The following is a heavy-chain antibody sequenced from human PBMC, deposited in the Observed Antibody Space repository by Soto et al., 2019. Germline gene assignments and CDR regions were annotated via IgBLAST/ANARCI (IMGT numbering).Heavy chain of an antibody. CDR1: GGSISSYY. Sequence: PSETLSLTCTVSGGSISSYYWSWIRQPPGKGLEWIGYIYYSGSTNYNPSLKSRVIISVDTSKTQFSLRLSSVTAADTAVFYCARKKEPEPLYYCVMDVWGQGTTVTVSS. J-gene: IGHJ6*02. CDR2: IYYSGST. CDR3: ARKKEPEPLYYCVMDV. D-gene: IGHD2-2*01. V-gene: IGHV4-59*12.